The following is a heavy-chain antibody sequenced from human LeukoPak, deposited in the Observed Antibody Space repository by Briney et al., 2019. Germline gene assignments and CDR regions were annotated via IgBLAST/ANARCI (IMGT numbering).Heavy chain of an antibody. D-gene: IGHD2-2*01. CDR3: ARGRYCSSTSCYYFGY. CDR1: GGTFSSYA. CDR2: IIPIFGTA. J-gene: IGHJ4*02. V-gene: IGHV1-69*13. Sequence: SVKVSCKASGGTFSSYAISWVRQAPGQRLEWMGGIIPIFGTANYAQKFQGRVTITADESTSTAYMELSSLRSEDTAVYYCARGRYCSSTSCYYFGYWGQGTLVTVSS.